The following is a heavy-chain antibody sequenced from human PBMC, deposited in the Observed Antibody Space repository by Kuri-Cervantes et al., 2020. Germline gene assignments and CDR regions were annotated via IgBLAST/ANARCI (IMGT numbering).Heavy chain of an antibody. D-gene: IGHD7-27*01. CDR3: ARRTNWGSRGYYMDV. V-gene: IGHV4-38-2*01. CDR2: IYHSGST. J-gene: IGHJ6*03. CDR1: GYSISSGYY. Sequence: SETLSLTCAVSGYSISSGYYWGWIRQPPGKGLEWIGSIYHSGSTYYNPSLKSRVTISVDTSKNQFSLKLRSVTAADTAVYYCARRTNWGSRGYYMDVWGKGTTVTVSS.